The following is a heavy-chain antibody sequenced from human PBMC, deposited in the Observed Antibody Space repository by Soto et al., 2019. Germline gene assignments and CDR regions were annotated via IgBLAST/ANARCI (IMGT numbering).Heavy chain of an antibody. D-gene: IGHD3-3*01. CDR1: GFTFSDYY. J-gene: IGHJ5*02. CDR2: ISSSGSTI. Sequence: GGSLRLSCAASGFTFSDYYMIWIRQAPGKGLEWVSYISSSGSTIYYADSVKGRFTISRDNAKNSLYLQMNSLRAEDTAVYYCARYDFRSGYQMFDPWGQGTQVTVSS. V-gene: IGHV3-11*01. CDR3: ARYDFRSGYQMFDP.